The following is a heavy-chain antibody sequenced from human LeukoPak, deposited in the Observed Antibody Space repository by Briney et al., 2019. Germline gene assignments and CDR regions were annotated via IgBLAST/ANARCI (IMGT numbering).Heavy chain of an antibody. CDR1: GGSISSYY. D-gene: IGHD4-11*01. V-gene: IGHV4-4*07. Sequence: SGTLSLTCTVSGGSISSYYWSWIRQPAGKGLEWIRRIYTSGSTNYNPSLKSRVTMSVDTSKNQFSLKLSSVTAADTAVYYCARVHPYSKGFDYWGQGTLVTVSS. CDR2: IYTSGST. J-gene: IGHJ4*02. CDR3: ARVHPYSKGFDY.